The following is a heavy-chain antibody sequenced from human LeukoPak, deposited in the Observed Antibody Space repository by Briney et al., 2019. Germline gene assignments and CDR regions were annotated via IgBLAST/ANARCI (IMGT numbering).Heavy chain of an antibody. D-gene: IGHD3-10*01. V-gene: IGHV1-2*02. CDR3: ARDQNSSGSYYHHDAFDI. CDR1: GYTFTGYY. Sequence: ASVKVSCKASGYTFTGYYMDWVRQAPGQGLEWMGWINPNSGGTNYAQKFQGRVTMTRDTSISTAYMELSRLRSDDTAVYYCARDQNSSGSYYHHDAFDIWGQGTMVTVSS. CDR2: INPNSGGT. J-gene: IGHJ3*02.